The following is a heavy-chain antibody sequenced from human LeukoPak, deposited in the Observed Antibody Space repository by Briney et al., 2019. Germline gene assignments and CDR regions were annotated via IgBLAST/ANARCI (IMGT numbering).Heavy chain of an antibody. J-gene: IGHJ4*02. CDR2: ISGSGAGT. Sequence: GGSLRLSCAASGFTFSSYAMGWVRQAPGKGLEWVSAISGSGAGTYYADSVKGRFTLSRDNSKNTLYLQMNSLRAEDTALYFCAKLTNVAAAGTFDYWGQGALVTVSS. D-gene: IGHD6-13*01. CDR1: GFTFSSYA. CDR3: AKLTNVAAAGTFDY. V-gene: IGHV3-23*01.